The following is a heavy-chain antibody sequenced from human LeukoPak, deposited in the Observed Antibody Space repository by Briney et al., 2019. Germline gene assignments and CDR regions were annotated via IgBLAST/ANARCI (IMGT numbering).Heavy chain of an antibody. J-gene: IGHJ4*02. Sequence: PGGSLRLPCAASGFTFSSYSMNWVRQAPGKGLEWVSSISSSSSYIYYADSVKGRFTISRDNAKNSLYLQMNSLRAEDTAVYYCARELYCSSTSCYPFDYWGQGTLVTVSS. V-gene: IGHV3-21*01. D-gene: IGHD2-2*01. CDR1: GFTFSSYS. CDR2: ISSSSSYI. CDR3: ARELYCSSTSCYPFDY.